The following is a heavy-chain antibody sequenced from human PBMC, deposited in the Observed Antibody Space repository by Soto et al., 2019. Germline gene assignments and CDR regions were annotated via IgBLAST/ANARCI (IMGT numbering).Heavy chain of an antibody. CDR2: INPSGGST. CDR3: ARVVDTAMSGFDY. J-gene: IGHJ4*02. Sequence: ASVKVSCKASGYTFTSYYMHWVRQAPGQGLEWMGTINPSGGSTVYAQKFQGRVTMTRDTSTSTVYMELSNLRSEHTAVYYCARVVDTAMSGFDYWGQGTPVTVSS. CDR1: GYTFTSYY. V-gene: IGHV1-46*01. D-gene: IGHD5-18*01.